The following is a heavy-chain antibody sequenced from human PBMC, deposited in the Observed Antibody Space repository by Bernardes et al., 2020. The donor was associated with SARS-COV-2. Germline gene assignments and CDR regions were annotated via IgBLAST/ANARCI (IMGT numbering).Heavy chain of an antibody. J-gene: IGHJ6*03. V-gene: IGHV4-59*12. CDR3: ARGLHGSYYDFWSKLGHYYYYYYMDV. D-gene: IGHD3-3*01. Sequence: SETLSLTRTVSGASISSYYWSWIRQPPGKGLEWIGYIYYSGSTNYNPSLRSRVTMSVDTSKNQFSLKLSSVTAADTAVYYCARGLHGSYYDFWSKLGHYYYYYYMDVWGKGTTVTVSS. CDR2: IYYSGST. CDR1: GASISSYY.